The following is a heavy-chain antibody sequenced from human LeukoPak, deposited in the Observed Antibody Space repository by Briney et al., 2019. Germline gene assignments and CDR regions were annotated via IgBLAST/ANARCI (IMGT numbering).Heavy chain of an antibody. D-gene: IGHD3-22*01. Sequence: ASVKVSCKGSGYTFTNFAMNWVRQAPGQGLEWMGWINTNTGNPTYAQGFTGRFVFTLDTSVSTAYLQINSLRAEDTAVYYCARGHYDSKWGQGTLVTVSS. CDR1: GYTFTNFA. V-gene: IGHV7-4-1*02. CDR3: ARGHYDSK. J-gene: IGHJ4*02. CDR2: INTNTGNP.